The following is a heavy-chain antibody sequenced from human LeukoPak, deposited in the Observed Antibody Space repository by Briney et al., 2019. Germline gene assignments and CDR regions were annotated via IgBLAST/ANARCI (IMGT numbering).Heavy chain of an antibody. CDR2: ISPNVGST. V-gene: IGHV3-23*01. CDR3: ARSYSYDDSGYHRPVDY. J-gene: IGHJ4*02. CDR1: GFTFSSYA. Sequence: PGASLRLSCAASGFTFSSYAMSWVRQTPGKGLEWVSTISPNVGSTYYADSVKGRFTISRDNSKNTLYLQMDSLRAEDTAVYYCARSYSYDDSGYHRPVDYWGRGTLVTVSS. D-gene: IGHD3-22*01.